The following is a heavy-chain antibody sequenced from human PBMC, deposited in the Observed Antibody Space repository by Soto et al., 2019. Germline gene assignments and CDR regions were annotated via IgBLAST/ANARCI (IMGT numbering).Heavy chain of an antibody. D-gene: IGHD4-17*01. J-gene: IGHJ4*02. Sequence: EVQLLESGGGLVQPGGSLRLSCAASRFTFSSYGMSWVRQTPGKGLEWVSAISSSGGSTYYADSVKGRFTISRDNSKNTLYLEMDSLRAEDTAVYYCAKSLYFGDYVKNFDYWGRGTLVTVSS. CDR2: ISSSGGST. CDR3: AKSLYFGDYVKNFDY. CDR1: RFTFSSYG. V-gene: IGHV3-23*01.